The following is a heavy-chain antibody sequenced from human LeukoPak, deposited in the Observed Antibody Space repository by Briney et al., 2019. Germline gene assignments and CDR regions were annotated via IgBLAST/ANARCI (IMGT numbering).Heavy chain of an antibody. J-gene: IGHJ4*02. D-gene: IGHD5-24*01. CDR3: AKDLQADGYNHYYFES. Sequence: PLETLSLICSVSGGNINGYFWSWIRQPPGKGLEWVSAISGSGGTTYYADFVKGRFTISRDNSKNTLDLQMSGLRAEDTALYYCAKDLQADGYNHYYFESWGQGTRVTVSS. CDR1: GGNINGYF. CDR2: ISGSGGTT. V-gene: IGHV3-23*01.